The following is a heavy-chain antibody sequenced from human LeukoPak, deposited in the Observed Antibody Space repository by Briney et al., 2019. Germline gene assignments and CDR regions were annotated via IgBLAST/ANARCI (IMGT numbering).Heavy chain of an antibody. J-gene: IGHJ4*02. V-gene: IGHV1-24*01. CDR3: ARAVTTVSLLLRY. CDR1: GYTLTELS. Sequence: ASVKVSCKVSGYTLTELSMHWVRQAPGKGLEWMGGFDPEDGETIYAQKLQGRVTMTTDTSTSTAYMELRSLRSDDTAVYYCARAVTTVSLLLRYWGQGTLVTVSS. CDR2: FDPEDGET. D-gene: IGHD4-17*01.